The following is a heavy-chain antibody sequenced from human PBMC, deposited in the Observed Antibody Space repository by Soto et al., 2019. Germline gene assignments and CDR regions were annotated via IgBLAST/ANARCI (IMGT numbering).Heavy chain of an antibody. D-gene: IGHD2-15*01. Sequence: SETLSLTCAVYGGSFSGYYWSWIRQPPGKGLEWIGEINHSGSTNYNPSLKSRVTISVDTSKNQFSLKLSSVTAADTAVDYCARGGYCSGGSCYRRTTEYFQHWGQGTLVTVSS. V-gene: IGHV4-34*01. CDR1: GGSFSGYY. J-gene: IGHJ1*01. CDR2: INHSGST. CDR3: ARGGYCSGGSCYRRTTEYFQH.